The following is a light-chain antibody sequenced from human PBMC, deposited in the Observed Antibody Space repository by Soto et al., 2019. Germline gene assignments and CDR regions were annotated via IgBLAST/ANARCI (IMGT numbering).Light chain of an antibody. J-gene: IGLJ1*01. Sequence: QSVLTQPAPVSGSPGQSITISCTGTSSDVGAYNFVSWHQQHPGKAPKLMIYNVYDRPSGISYRFSGSKSGNTASLTISGLQGEDEADYYCSAYTVSRTYVFGTGTKGTVL. CDR1: SSDVGAYNF. V-gene: IGLV2-14*03. CDR3: SAYTVSRTYV. CDR2: NVY.